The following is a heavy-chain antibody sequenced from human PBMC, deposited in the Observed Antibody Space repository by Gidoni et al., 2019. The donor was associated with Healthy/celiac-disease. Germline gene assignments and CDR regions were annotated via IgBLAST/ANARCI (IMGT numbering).Heavy chain of an antibody. J-gene: IGHJ4*02. CDR1: GFTFSRYA. V-gene: IGHV3-30-3*01. D-gene: IGHD3-3*01. CDR2: ISYDGSNK. CDR3: ARDRLRFLSGGAVDY. Sequence: QVQLVDSGGGVVQPGRSLRLSCAASGFTFSRYAMHWVRQAPGKGLEWVAVISYDGSNKYYVDSVKGRFTISRDISKNTLYLQMNSLRAEDTAVYYCARDRLRFLSGGAVDYWGQGTLVTVSS.